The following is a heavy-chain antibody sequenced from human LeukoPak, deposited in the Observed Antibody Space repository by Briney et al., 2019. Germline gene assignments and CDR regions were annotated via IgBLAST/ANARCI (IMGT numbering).Heavy chain of an antibody. Sequence: PGGSLRLSCAASGFSLSSYAMSWVRQAPGKGLEWVLATSSSDSGTYYADSVRGRFTISRDNSKNTLYLHMKSLRAEDAAVYYCAKAPVTSCRGAYCYPFDSWGQGTVVTVSS. D-gene: IGHD2-21*01. CDR3: AKAPVTSCRGAYCYPFDS. CDR1: GFSLSSYA. V-gene: IGHV3-23*01. CDR2: TSSSDSGT. J-gene: IGHJ4*02.